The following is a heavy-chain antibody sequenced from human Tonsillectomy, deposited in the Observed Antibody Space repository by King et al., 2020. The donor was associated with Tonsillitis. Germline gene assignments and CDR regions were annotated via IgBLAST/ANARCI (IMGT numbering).Heavy chain of an antibody. J-gene: IGHJ3*02. CDR1: GGTFSSYA. V-gene: IGHV1-69*04. CDR2: IIPILGIA. D-gene: IGHD3-22*01. CDR3: ARGWGLLIDSSGRYDAFDI. Sequence: QLVQSGAEVKKPGSSVKVSCKASGGTFSSYAISWVRQAPGQGLEWMGRIIPILGIANYAQKFQGRVTITADKSTSTAYMELSSLRSEDTAVYYCARGWGLLIDSSGRYDAFDIWGQGTMVTVSS.